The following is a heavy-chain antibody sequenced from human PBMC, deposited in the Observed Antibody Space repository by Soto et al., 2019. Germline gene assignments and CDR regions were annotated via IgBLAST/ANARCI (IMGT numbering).Heavy chain of an antibody. D-gene: IGHD5-18*01. J-gene: IGHJ4*02. V-gene: IGHV1-69*13. CDR3: ARWRGAGYSYGIDY. CDR2: IIPIFGTA. Sequence: ASVKVSCKASGGTFSSYAISWVRQAPGQGLEWMGGIIPIFGTANYAQKFQGRVTITADESTSTAYMELSSLRSEDTAVYYCARWRGAGYSYGIDYWGQGTLVTVSS. CDR1: GGTFSSYA.